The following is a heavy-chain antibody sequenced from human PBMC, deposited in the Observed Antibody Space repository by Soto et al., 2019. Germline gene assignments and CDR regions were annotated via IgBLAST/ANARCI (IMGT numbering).Heavy chain of an antibody. V-gene: IGHV3-7*01. D-gene: IGHD3-22*01. CDR2: IKQDGSEK. CDR3: ARDSPYYDTSGYFDY. Sequence: GGSLRLSCVASGFTFSSCWMTWVRQAPGKGLEWVANIKQDGSEKYYVDSVKGRFTISRDNAKNSLYLQMNSLRAEDTAIYYCARDSPYYDTSGYFDYLGQGTLVTVSS. CDR1: GFTFSSCW. J-gene: IGHJ4*02.